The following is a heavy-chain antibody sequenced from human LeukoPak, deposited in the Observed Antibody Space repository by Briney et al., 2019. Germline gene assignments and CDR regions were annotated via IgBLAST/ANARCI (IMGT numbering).Heavy chain of an antibody. Sequence: SQTLSLTCTVSGGSISSGDYYWSWIRQPPGKGLEWIGYIYYSGSTYYNPSLKSRVTISVDTSKNQFSLKLSSVTAADTAVYYCARRYSYGRSYYYYMDVWGKGTTVTVSS. CDR2: IYYSGST. D-gene: IGHD5-18*01. J-gene: IGHJ6*03. CDR1: GGSISSGDYY. V-gene: IGHV4-30-4*08. CDR3: ARRYSYGRSYYYYMDV.